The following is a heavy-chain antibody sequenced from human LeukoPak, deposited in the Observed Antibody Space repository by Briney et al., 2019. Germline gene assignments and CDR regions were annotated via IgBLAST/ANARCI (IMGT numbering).Heavy chain of an antibody. CDR1: GGSFSGYY. D-gene: IGHD6-13*01. CDR3: ARGLGIAAAGTFDY. V-gene: IGHV4-34*01. J-gene: IGHJ4*02. Sequence: SETLSLTCAVYGGSFSGYYWSRIRQPPGKGLEWIGEINHSGSTNYNPSLKSRVTISVDTSKNQFSLKLSSVTAADTAVYYCARGLGIAAAGTFDYWGQGTLVTVSS. CDR2: INHSGST.